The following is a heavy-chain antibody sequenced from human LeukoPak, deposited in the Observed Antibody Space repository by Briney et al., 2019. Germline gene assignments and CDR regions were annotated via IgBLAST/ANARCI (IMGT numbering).Heavy chain of an antibody. J-gene: IGHJ6*03. V-gene: IGHV1-69*01. Sequence: ASVKVSCKASGGTFSSYAISWVRQAPGQGLEWMGGIIPILGTANYAQKFQGRVTITADESTSTAYMELSSLRSEDTAVYYCAIVATTPLSYYYYYYMDVWGKGTTVTVSS. D-gene: IGHD5-12*01. CDR1: GGTFSSYA. CDR3: AIVATTPLSYYYYYYMDV. CDR2: IIPILGTA.